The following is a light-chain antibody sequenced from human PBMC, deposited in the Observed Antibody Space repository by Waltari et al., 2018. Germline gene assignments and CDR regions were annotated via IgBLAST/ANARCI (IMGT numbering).Light chain of an antibody. J-gene: IGLJ2*01. Sequence: QSALTQPPSVSGAPRPRVTISCSGSGSNIGDSAVNWYQQLPGKSPKLVIYYDDLLPSGVSDRFSGSKSGSSASLAISGLQSEDEAVYFCAAWDITLNALIFGGGTKLTVL. CDR2: YDD. V-gene: IGLV1-36*01. CDR3: AAWDITLNALI. CDR1: GSNIGDSA.